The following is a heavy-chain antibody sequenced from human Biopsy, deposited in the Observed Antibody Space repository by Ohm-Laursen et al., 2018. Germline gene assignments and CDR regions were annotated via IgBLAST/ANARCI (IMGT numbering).Heavy chain of an antibody. V-gene: IGHV4-4*07. CDR3: ASVVLGPTNDAFDL. D-gene: IGHD3-22*01. CDR2: IYPGGST. J-gene: IGHJ3*01. CDR1: GGDINNYY. Sequence: SETLSLTCNVSGGDINNYYWSWIRQPAGKGLEWIGRIYPGGSTNYNPSLKSRVTMSVDTSKKQLPLWLRSVTAADTAMYYCASVVLGPTNDAFDLWGQGTMVVVSS.